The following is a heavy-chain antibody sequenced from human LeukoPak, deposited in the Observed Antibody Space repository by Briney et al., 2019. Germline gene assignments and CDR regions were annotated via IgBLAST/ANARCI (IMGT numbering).Heavy chain of an antibody. D-gene: IGHD3-10*01. J-gene: IGHJ3*02. V-gene: IGHV4-34*01. CDR2: INQRGSS. Sequence: PSETLPLTCAVYGGSFSDYFWNWVSQPPGRWMEWIGEINQRGSSSYNPSLKSRVTMSVDTSKNQLSLKLTSVTAADTAVYYCASIHQVRGSHTFDIWGQGTMVTVSS. CDR1: GGSFSDYF. CDR3: ASIHQVRGSHTFDI.